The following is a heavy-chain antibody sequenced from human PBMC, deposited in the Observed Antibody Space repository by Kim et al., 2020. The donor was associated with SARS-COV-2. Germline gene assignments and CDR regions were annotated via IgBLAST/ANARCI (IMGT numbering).Heavy chain of an antibody. CDR1: GGSISSYY. D-gene: IGHD3-9*01. V-gene: IGHV4-59*01. CDR3: ASHLTGFSTPNWYFDL. Sequence: SETLSLTCTVSGGSISSYYWSWIRQPPGKGLEWIGYIYYSGSTNYNPSLKSRVTISVDTSKNQFSLKLSSVTAADTAVYYCASHLTGFSTPNWYFDLWGRGTLVTVSS. CDR2: IYYSGST. J-gene: IGHJ2*01.